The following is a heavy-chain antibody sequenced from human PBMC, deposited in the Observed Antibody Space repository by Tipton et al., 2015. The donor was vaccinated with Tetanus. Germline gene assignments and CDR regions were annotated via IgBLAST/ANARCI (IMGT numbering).Heavy chain of an antibody. J-gene: IGHJ3*02. V-gene: IGHV5-51*01. CDR3: ASPQIFGVVDAFDI. CDR1: GYRFTSQW. Sequence: VQLVQSGAEVKKPEESLKISCKGSGYRFTSQWIGWVRQMPGRGLEWMGIIYPGDSDSRYSPSCQGQVTFSADKSISTAYLQWSSLKASDTAMYYCASPQIFGVVDAFDIWGQGTMVPVSS. D-gene: IGHD3-3*01. CDR2: IYPGDSDS.